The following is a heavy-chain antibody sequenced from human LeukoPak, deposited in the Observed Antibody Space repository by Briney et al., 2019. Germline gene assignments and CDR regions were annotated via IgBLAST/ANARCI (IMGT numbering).Heavy chain of an antibody. CDR1: GFTFSSYG. D-gene: IGHD3-9*01. J-gene: IGHJ5*02. CDR3: AKDRVYYDILTGYYAS. Sequence: GGTLRLSCAASGFTFSSYGMHWVRQAPGKGLEWVAVISYDGSSKYYADSVKGRFTISRDNSKNTLYLQMNSLRAEDTAVYYCAKDRVYYDILTGYYASWGQGTLVTVSS. CDR2: ISYDGSSK. V-gene: IGHV3-30*18.